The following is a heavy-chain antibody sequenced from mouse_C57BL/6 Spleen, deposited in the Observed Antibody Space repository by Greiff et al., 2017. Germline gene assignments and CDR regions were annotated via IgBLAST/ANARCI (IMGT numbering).Heavy chain of an antibody. CDR1: GYTFTDYN. CDR3: ARGLGVSWFAY. Sequence: VQLKESGPELVKPGASVKMSCKASGYTFTDYNMHWVKQSHGKSLEWIGYINPNNGGTSYNQKFKGKATLTVNKSSSTAYMELRSLTSEDSAVYYCARGLGVSWFAYWGQGTLVTVSA. D-gene: IGHD4-1*01. CDR2: INPNNGGT. J-gene: IGHJ3*01. V-gene: IGHV1-22*01.